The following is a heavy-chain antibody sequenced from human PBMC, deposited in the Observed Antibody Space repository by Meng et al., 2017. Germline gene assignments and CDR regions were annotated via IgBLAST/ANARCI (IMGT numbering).Heavy chain of an antibody. CDR3: ARDRGGYCSGGSCYSEDNWFDP. CDR2: INPSGGST. CDR1: GYTFTSYY. V-gene: IGHV1-46*01. D-gene: IGHD2-15*01. J-gene: IGHJ5*02. Sequence: ASVKVSCKASGYTFTSYYMHWVRQAPGQGLEWMGIINPSGGSTSYAQKFQGRVTMTRDTSTSTVYMELSSLRSEGTAVYYCARDRGGYCSGGSCYSEDNWFDPWGQGTLVTVSS.